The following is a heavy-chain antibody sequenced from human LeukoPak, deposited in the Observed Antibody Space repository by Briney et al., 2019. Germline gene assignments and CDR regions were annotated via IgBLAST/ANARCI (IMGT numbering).Heavy chain of an antibody. Sequence: PSETLSLTCTVSGGSISSTSDHWGWIRQPPGKGLEWIGNIYNSGSTNYNPSLKSRVTISVDTSKNQFSLKLSSVTAADTAVYYCARGLRMVRGVLVYWGQGTLVTVSS. V-gene: IGHV4-39*07. CDR2: IYNSGST. CDR3: ARGLRMVRGVLVY. J-gene: IGHJ4*02. D-gene: IGHD3-10*01. CDR1: GGSISSTSDH.